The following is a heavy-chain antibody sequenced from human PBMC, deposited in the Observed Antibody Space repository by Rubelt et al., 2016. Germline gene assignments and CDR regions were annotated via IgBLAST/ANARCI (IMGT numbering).Heavy chain of an antibody. CDR3: ARAQRIRLLMVYAPTFYY. J-gene: IGHJ4*02. Sequence: QVQLVQSGAEVKKPGASVKVSCKASGYTFTSYAMHWVRQAPGQRLEWMGWINAGNGNTKYSQKFKGRGTITRETSASTAYMELSSMRSEDTAVYYCARAQRIRLLMVYAPTFYYWGQGTLGTVSS. CDR2: INAGNGNT. V-gene: IGHV1-3*01. D-gene: IGHD2-8*01. CDR1: GYTFTSYA.